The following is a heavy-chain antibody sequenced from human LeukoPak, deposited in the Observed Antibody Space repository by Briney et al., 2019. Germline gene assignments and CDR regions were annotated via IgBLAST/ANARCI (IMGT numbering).Heavy chain of an antibody. V-gene: IGHV3-21*01. CDR2: ITGSSKYI. CDR3: VRDRGDRQELDY. J-gene: IGHJ4*02. D-gene: IGHD2-21*01. CDR1: GFTFNDYS. Sequence: GGSLKLSCAVSGFTFNDYSMNWVRQAPGKGLEWVATITGSSKYIFYADSVKGRFTISRDNAKKSVFLQMDSLRAEDTAMYYCVRDRGDRQELDYWGQGTLVTVSS.